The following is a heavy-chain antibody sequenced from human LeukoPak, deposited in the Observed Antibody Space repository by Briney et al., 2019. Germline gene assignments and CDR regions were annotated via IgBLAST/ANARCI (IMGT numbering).Heavy chain of an antibody. CDR2: VNTDGTSS. V-gene: IGHV3-74*01. CDR3: ARDSPNYSKGAIDI. J-gene: IGHJ3*02. D-gene: IGHD1-7*01. CDR1: GFTFSSHG. Sequence: PGGSLRLSCAASGFTFSSHGMHWVRHAPGKGLVWAAHVNTDGTSSSYVDSVKGRFTISRDNAKNTLYLQMNSLRAEDTAVYYCARDSPNYSKGAIDIWGQGTMVTVSS.